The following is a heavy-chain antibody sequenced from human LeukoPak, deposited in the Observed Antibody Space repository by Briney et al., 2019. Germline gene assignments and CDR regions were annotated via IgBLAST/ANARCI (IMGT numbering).Heavy chain of an antibody. Sequence: SETLSLTCSVSGDSFSRSDSYWDWIRQPPGKGLEWIVTIYYGGGTYYSPSLKSRVTMSVDPSNNQFSLNLRSVTAADTAVYYCARRRYYDGSGYLEWGQGTLLSVSS. CDR1: GDSFSRSDSY. CDR3: ARRRYYDGSGYLE. D-gene: IGHD3-22*01. V-gene: IGHV4-39*01. CDR2: IYYGGGT. J-gene: IGHJ1*01.